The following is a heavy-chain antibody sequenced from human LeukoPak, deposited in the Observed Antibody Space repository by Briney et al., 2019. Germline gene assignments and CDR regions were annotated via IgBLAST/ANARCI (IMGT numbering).Heavy chain of an antibody. CDR2: IKSKTDGGTT. CDR1: GFTFSNAW. Sequence: GGSLRLSCAASGFTFSNAWMSWVRQAPGKGLEWVGRIKSKTDGGTTDYAAPVKGRFTILRDDSKNTLYLQMNSLKTEDTAVYYCTTVGGGQQLVTDYWGQGTLVTVSS. J-gene: IGHJ4*02. D-gene: IGHD6-13*01. V-gene: IGHV3-15*01. CDR3: TTVGGGQQLVTDY.